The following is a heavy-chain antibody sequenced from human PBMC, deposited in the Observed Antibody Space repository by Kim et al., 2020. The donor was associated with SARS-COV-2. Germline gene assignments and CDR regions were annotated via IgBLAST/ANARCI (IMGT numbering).Heavy chain of an antibody. V-gene: IGHV4-39*07. D-gene: IGHD3-16*02. CDR3: ARVWGSYRTHDY. Sequence: SYNPSLKSRVTISVDTSKNQFSLKLSSVTAADTAVYYCARVWGSYRTHDYWGQGTLVTVSS. J-gene: IGHJ4*02.